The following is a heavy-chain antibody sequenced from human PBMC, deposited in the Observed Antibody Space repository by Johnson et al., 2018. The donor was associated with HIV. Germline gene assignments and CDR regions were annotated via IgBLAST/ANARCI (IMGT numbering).Heavy chain of an antibody. CDR3: AKTALLQSIWDAFDI. D-gene: IGHD3-3*02. CDR1: GFTFDAYA. J-gene: IGHJ3*02. CDR2: IIWDGGST. V-gene: IGHV3-43D*03. Sequence: LLVESGGVLVQPGRSLRLSCASSGFTFDAYAMHWVRLAPGKGLECVSLIIWDGGSTYYADPVKGRFTISRDNSKNSLYLQMNSLRAEDTALYYCAKTALLQSIWDAFDIWGQGTMVTVSS.